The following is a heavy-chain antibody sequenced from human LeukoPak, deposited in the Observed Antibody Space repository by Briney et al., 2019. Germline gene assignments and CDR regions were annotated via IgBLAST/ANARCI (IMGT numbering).Heavy chain of an antibody. J-gene: IGHJ4*02. D-gene: IGHD6-19*01. CDR1: GGSISSYY. CDR3: ARGSGYSSGWYPF. Sequence: PSETLSLTCTVSGGSISSYYWSWIRQPPGKGLEWIGHIYYSGSTNYNPSLKSRVTISVDTSKNQFSLKLSSVTVADTAVYYCARGSGYSSGWYPFWGQGTLVTVSS. V-gene: IGHV4-59*01. CDR2: IYYSGST.